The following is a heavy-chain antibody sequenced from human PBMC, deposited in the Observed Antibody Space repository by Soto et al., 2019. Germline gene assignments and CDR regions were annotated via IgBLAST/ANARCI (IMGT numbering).Heavy chain of an antibody. D-gene: IGHD5-12*01. CDR2: IVPVFGRP. CDR3: AREGSGYNF. CDR1: GGSFSNFG. V-gene: IGHV1-69*13. J-gene: IGHJ4*02. Sequence: SVKVSCKASGGSFSNFGISWVRQAPGQGLEWMGGIVPVFGRPNYAQRFRGRLTITADESTSTGYVELISLRSDDTAVYYCAREGSGYNFWGQGTQVTVSS.